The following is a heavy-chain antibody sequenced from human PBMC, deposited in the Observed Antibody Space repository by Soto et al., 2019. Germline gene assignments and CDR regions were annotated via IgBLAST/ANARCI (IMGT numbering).Heavy chain of an antibody. V-gene: IGHV4-61*01. CDR1: GGSVSSGSYY. CDR3: ARERCSSTSCYVSYYYYGMDG. J-gene: IGHJ6*02. CDR2: IYYSGST. Sequence: QVQLQESGPGLVKPSETLSLTCTVSGGSVSSGSYYWSWIRQPPGKGLEWIGYIYYSGSTNYNPSLKSRVTISVDTSKNQFSLKLSSVTAADTAVYYCARERCSSTSCYVSYYYYGMDGWGQGTTVTVSS. D-gene: IGHD2-2*01.